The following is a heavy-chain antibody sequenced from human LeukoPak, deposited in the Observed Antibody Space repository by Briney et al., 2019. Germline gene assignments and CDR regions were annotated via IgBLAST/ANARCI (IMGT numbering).Heavy chain of an antibody. D-gene: IGHD3-10*01. CDR2: ISGSSII. V-gene: IGHV3-48*02. Sequence: EGSLRLSCAATGFTFSSYSMNWVRQAPGKGLEWLSYISGSSIIYYADSVKGRFTISRDNAKYSLYLQMSGLRDEDTAVYYCASGNYGQFDYWGQGTLVTVSS. CDR1: GFTFSSYS. J-gene: IGHJ4*02. CDR3: ASGNYGQFDY.